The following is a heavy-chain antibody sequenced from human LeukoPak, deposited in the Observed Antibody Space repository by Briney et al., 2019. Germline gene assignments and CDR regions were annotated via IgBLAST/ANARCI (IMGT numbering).Heavy chain of an antibody. CDR1: GYTFTSYY. CDR3: AREDSGWQTDY. V-gene: IGHV1-46*03. CDR2: INPSGGST. D-gene: IGHD6-19*01. Sequence: GASVKVSCKASGYTFTSYYMHWVRQAPGQGLEWMGIINPSGGSTSNAQKFQGRVTMTRDTSTSTVYMELSSLRSGDTAVYYCAREDSGWQTDYWGQGTLVTVSS. J-gene: IGHJ4*02.